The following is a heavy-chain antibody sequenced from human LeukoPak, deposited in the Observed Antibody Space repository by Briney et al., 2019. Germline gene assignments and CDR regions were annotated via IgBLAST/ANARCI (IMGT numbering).Heavy chain of an antibody. D-gene: IGHD4-23*01. V-gene: IGHV3-23*01. J-gene: IGHJ4*02. CDR3: VRDLILVDTPGDDFDY. CDR2: ISGSGGTT. CDR1: GFTFSSNA. Sequence: GGSLRLSCAASGFTFSSNAMSWVRQAPGKGLEWVSDISGSGGTTYYADSVKGRFTISRDNAKNTVSLQMNSLRAEDTAVYYCVRDLILVDTPGDDFDYWGQGALVTVSS.